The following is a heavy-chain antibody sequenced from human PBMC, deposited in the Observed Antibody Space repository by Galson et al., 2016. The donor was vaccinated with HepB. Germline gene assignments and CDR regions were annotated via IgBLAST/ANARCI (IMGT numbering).Heavy chain of an antibody. CDR2: IRSKTYGEGV. J-gene: IGHJ4*02. Sequence: SLRLSCATSGFSFGDHGLTWVRQAPGKGLEWVSFIRSKTYGEGVDFATSVKGRFTISRDDSKSTAYLQMNNLKTEDTAVYYCVRDGRGVSDNYFDSWGQGTLVTVSS. CDR3: VRDGRGVSDNYFDS. D-gene: IGHD2-21*02. V-gene: IGHV3-49*04. CDR1: GFSFGDHG.